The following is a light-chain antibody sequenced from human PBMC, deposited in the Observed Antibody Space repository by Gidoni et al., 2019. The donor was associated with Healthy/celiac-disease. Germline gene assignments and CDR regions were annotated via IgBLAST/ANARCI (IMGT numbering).Light chain of an antibody. J-gene: IGKJ4*01. Sequence: EIVFTQSPATLSLSPGERATLSCRASQSVSSYLAWYQQKPGQAPRLLIYDASNRATGIPARFSGSGSGTDFTLTISSLEAEDVAVYYCQQRSNWPLTFGGGTKVEIK. CDR2: DAS. CDR1: QSVSSY. CDR3: QQRSNWPLT. V-gene: IGKV3-11*01.